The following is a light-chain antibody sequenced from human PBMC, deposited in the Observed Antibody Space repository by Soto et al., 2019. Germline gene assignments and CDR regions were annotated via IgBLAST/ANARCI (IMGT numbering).Light chain of an antibody. J-gene: IGKJ1*01. Sequence: IVLTQSPATLSVSPGDTATLSCMANQSVSSNLAWYQQKPGQAPRLLIYGASTRATAIPARFSGSGSGTEFTLNITSLQSEDIAVYYCQQYDSWLVWTFGQGTKVDIK. CDR2: GAS. CDR1: QSVSSN. CDR3: QQYDSWLVWT. V-gene: IGKV3-15*01.